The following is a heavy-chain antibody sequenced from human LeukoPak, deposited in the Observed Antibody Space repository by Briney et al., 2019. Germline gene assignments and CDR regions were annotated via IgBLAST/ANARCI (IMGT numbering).Heavy chain of an antibody. V-gene: IGHV3-30*01. CDR2: IFCDGNNK. J-gene: IGHJ4*02. CDR3: ARGSPKKRYYYDSSGYYLDY. Sequence: GSLRLSCAASGITFSSYAMPWVRQAPGKGLEWVAVIFCDGNNKYYADSVKGRFTISRDNSKNTLYLQMNSLRAEDTAVYYCARGSPKKRYYYDSSGYYLDYWGQGTLVTVSS. CDR1: GITFSSYA. D-gene: IGHD3-22*01.